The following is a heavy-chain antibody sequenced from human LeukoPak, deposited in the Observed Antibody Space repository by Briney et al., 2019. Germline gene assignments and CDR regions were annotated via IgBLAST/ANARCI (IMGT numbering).Heavy chain of an antibody. V-gene: IGHV1-2*06. Sequence: ASVKVSCKASGYTFTGYYMHWVRQAPGQGLEWMGRINPNSGGTNYAQKFQGRVTMTRDTSISTAYMELSRLRSDDTAVYYCARLRGRRGYSYGSGYYFDYWGQGTLVTVSS. CDR3: ARLRGRRGYSYGSGYYFDY. J-gene: IGHJ4*02. CDR2: INPNSGGT. D-gene: IGHD5-18*01. CDR1: GYTFTGYY.